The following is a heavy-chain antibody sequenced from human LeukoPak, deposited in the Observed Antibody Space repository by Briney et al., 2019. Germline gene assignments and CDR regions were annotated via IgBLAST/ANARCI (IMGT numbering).Heavy chain of an antibody. CDR1: GFTFSGSA. CDR3: TRFGSDDGEYAY. J-gene: IGHJ4*02. Sequence: GGSLRLSCAASGFTFSGSAMHWVRQASGKGLEWVGRIRSKANSYATAYAASVKGRFTISRDDSKNTAYLHLNSLKTEDTAVYYCTRFGSDDGEYAYWGQGTLVTVSS. V-gene: IGHV3-73*01. D-gene: IGHD4-17*01. CDR2: IRSKANSYAT.